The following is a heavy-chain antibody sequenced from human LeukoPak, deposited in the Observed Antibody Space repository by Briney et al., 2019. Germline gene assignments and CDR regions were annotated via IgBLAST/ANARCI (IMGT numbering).Heavy chain of an antibody. CDR1: GFTVSSNY. D-gene: IGHD3-10*01. CDR2: ISGGGRST. CDR3: AKSGSGSYFDY. J-gene: IGHJ4*02. V-gene: IGHV3-23*01. Sequence: GGSLRLSCAASGFTVSSNYMSWVRQAPGKGLEWVSTISGGGRSTYYADSVKGRFTISRDNSKNTLYVQMNSLRAEDTAVYYCAKSGSGSYFDYWGQGTLVTVSS.